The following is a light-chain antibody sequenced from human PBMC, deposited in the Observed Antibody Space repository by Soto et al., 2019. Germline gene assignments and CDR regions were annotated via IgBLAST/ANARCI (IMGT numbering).Light chain of an antibody. Sequence: DIQITQSPSSLSASVGDRVTITCRASQSISRYLNWYEQKPGKAPKLLIYKASTLKSGVPSRFSGSGAGTECTLTISSLQPDDVATDDCQHYNSYPEAFGQGTKVDIK. V-gene: IGKV1-5*03. CDR3: QHYNSYPEA. J-gene: IGKJ1*01. CDR1: QSISRY. CDR2: KAS.